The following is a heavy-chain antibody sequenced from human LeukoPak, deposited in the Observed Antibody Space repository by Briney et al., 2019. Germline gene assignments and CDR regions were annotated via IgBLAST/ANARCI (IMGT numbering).Heavy chain of an antibody. CDR1: GYTFTSYD. CDR2: MNPNSGNT. D-gene: IGHD5-18*01. V-gene: IGHV1-8*01. Sequence: ASVKVSCKASGYTFTSYDINWVRQATGQGLEWMGWMNPNSGNTGYAQKFQGRVTMTRNTSISTAYMELSSLRSEDTAVYYCARMNRGYSYGYSGYYYYGMDVWGQGTTVTVSS. J-gene: IGHJ6*02. CDR3: ARMNRGYSYGYSGYYYYGMDV.